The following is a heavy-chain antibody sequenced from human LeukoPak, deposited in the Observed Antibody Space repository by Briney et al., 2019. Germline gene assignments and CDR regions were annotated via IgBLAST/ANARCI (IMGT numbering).Heavy chain of an antibody. CDR1: GFTFDDYA. V-gene: IGHV3-9*01. Sequence: PGRSLRLSCAASGFTFDDYAMHWVRQAPGKGLEWVSGISWNSGNIGYAASVKDRFTISRDNSKNTLYLQMNSLRAEDTAVYYCAKDPLLYSSGWFFDYWGQGTLVTVSS. CDR2: ISWNSGNI. J-gene: IGHJ4*02. CDR3: AKDPLLYSSGWFFDY. D-gene: IGHD6-19*01.